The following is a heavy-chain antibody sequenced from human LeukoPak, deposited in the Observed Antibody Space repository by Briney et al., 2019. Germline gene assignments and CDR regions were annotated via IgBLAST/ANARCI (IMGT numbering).Heavy chain of an antibody. J-gene: IGHJ4*02. CDR3: AREGDGYNLFDY. V-gene: IGHV1-69*05. Sequence: ASVKVSCKASGGTFSSYAISWVRQAPGQGLEWMGRIIPIFGTANYAQKFQGRVTITTDESTSTAYMELSSLRSEDTAVYYCAREGDGYNLFDYWGQGTLVTVSS. CDR2: IIPIFGTA. D-gene: IGHD5-24*01. CDR1: GGTFSSYA.